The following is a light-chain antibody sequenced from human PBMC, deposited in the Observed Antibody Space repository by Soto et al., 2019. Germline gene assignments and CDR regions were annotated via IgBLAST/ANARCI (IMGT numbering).Light chain of an antibody. CDR1: QSIRSW. J-gene: IGKJ1*01. CDR2: KAS. Sequence: DIQMTQSPSTLSGSVGDRVTITCRASQSIRSWLAWYQQKPGKAPKLLIYKASSLESGVPSRFSGSGSGTEFPLTVSSLQPDDFATYYCQQYNSYSRTFGQGTKVDIK. CDR3: QQYNSYSRT. V-gene: IGKV1-5*03.